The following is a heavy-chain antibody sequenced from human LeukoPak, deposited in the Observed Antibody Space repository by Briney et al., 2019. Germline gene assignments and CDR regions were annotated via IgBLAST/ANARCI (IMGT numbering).Heavy chain of an antibody. CDR2: IYHSGST. CDR1: GGSISSSNW. V-gene: IGHV4-4*02. J-gene: IGHJ4*02. CDR3: ARTRDSSGSLGGFDY. Sequence: SETLSLTCAVSGGSISSSNWCSWVRQPPGKGLEWIGEIYHSGSTNYNPSLKSRVTISVDKSKNQFSLKLSSVTAADTAVYYCARTRDSSGSLGGFDYWGQGTLVTVSS. D-gene: IGHD3-22*01.